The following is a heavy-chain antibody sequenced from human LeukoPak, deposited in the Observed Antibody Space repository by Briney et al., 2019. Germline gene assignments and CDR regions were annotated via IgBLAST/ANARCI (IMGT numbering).Heavy chain of an antibody. V-gene: IGHV3-30-3*01. CDR3: ARDTLGEGEDANYAVYYFDY. CDR2: ISYDGDKQ. CDR1: GFTFNTFA. Sequence: GGSLRLSCAATGFTFNTFAMHWVRQAPGKGLEWLGLISYDGDKQIYPASVKGRFSFSRDNAKNSLDLQMNSLRAEDTAVYYCARDTLGEGEDANYAVYYFDYWGQGTPVTVSS. D-gene: IGHD4/OR15-4a*01. J-gene: IGHJ4*02.